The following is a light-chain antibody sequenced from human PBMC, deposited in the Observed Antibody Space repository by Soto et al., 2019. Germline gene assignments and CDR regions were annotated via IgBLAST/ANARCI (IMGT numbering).Light chain of an antibody. CDR3: QQYNNWPPGIFT. V-gene: IGKV3-15*01. J-gene: IGKJ3*01. CDR2: GAS. CDR1: QSVSSN. Sequence: EIVMTQSPATLSVSPGERATLSCRASQSVSSNLAWYQQKPGQAPRLLIYGASTRATGTPARFSGSGSGTEFALTISSLQSEDFAVYYCQQYNNWPPGIFTFGPGTKVDIK.